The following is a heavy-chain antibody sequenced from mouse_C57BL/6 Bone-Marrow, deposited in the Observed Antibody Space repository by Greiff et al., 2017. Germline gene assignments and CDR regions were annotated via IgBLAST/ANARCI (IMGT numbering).Heavy chain of an antibody. V-gene: IGHV5-12*01. Sequence: EVHLVESGGGLVQPGGSLKLSCAASGFSFSDYYMYWVRQTPAKRLEWVAYISNGGGSTYYPDTVKGRFTISRDKAKSTLYLQMSRLKVEDTAMYYCARCVYDGDNDYAMDEWGQGTAVTVSA. CDR1: GFSFSDYY. J-gene: IGHJ4*01. CDR3: ARCVYDGDNDYAMDE. D-gene: IGHD2-3*01. CDR2: ISNGGGST.